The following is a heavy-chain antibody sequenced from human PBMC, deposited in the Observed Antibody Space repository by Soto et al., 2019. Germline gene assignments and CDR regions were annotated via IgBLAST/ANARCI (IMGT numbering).Heavy chain of an antibody. CDR1: GFTFSSYA. J-gene: IGHJ4*02. CDR3: ANSVVAATQLDY. Sequence: EVQLLESGGGLVQPGGSLRLSCAASGFTFSSYAMSWVRQAPGKGLEWVSAISGSGGSTYYADSVKGRFTISRDNSKNTLYLQMNSLRAEDTAVYYCANSVVAATQLDYWGQGTLVTVSS. D-gene: IGHD2-15*01. V-gene: IGHV3-23*01. CDR2: ISGSGGST.